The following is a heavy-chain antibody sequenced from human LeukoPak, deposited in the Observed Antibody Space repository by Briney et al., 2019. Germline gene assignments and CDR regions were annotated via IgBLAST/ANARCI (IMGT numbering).Heavy chain of an antibody. CDR3: ARHFSSSGYYFAGSTYSDY. D-gene: IGHD3-3*01. Sequence: PGGSLRLSCAASGFSFSSHWMSWVRQAPGKGLEWVANIKEDGSQQYYVDSVRGRFAISRDNAKNSLYLEMNSLRVEDTAVYYCARHFSSSGYYFAGSTYSDYWGQGTLVTVSS. V-gene: IGHV3-7*01. CDR2: IKEDGSQQ. CDR1: GFSFSSHW. J-gene: IGHJ4*02.